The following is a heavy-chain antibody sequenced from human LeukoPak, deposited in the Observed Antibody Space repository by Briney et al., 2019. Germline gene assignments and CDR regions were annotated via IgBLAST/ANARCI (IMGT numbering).Heavy chain of an antibody. CDR2: VYHSGST. D-gene: IGHD7-27*01. CDR1: GYSISSGYY. CDR3: ARANWGGDAFDI. Sequence: PSETLSLTCAVSGYSISSGYYWGWIRQPPGKGLEWIGSVYHSGSTYYNPSLKSRVTISVDTSKNQFSLKLSSVTAADTAAYYCARANWGGDAFDIWGQGTMVTVSS. V-gene: IGHV4-38-2*01. J-gene: IGHJ3*02.